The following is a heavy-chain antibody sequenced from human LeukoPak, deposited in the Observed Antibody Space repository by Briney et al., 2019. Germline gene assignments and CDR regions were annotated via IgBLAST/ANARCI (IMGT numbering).Heavy chain of an antibody. D-gene: IGHD6-13*01. Sequence: IPSETLSLTCTVSGGSISSGSYYWSWIRQPAGKGLEWIGRIYTSGSTNYNPSLKSRVTMSVDTSKNQFSLKLSSVTAADTAVYYCARVSIAAAFNWFDPWGQGTLVTVSS. CDR2: IYTSGST. J-gene: IGHJ5*02. CDR3: ARVSIAAAFNWFDP. V-gene: IGHV4-61*02. CDR1: GGSISSGSYY.